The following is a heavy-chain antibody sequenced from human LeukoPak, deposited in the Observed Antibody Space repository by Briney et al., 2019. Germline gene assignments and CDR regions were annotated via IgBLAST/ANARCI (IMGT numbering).Heavy chain of an antibody. CDR2: INPNSGGT. V-gene: IGHV1-2*02. CDR1: GYTFTGYY. D-gene: IGHD2-2*01. J-gene: IGHJ4*02. CDR3: AREYCSSTSCYDDY. Sequence: GASVKVSCKASGYTFTGYYMHWVRQAPGQGLEWMGWINPNSGGTNYAQKFQGRVTMTRDTSIGTAYMELSRLRSDDTAVYYCAREYCSSTSCYDDYWGQGTLVTVSS.